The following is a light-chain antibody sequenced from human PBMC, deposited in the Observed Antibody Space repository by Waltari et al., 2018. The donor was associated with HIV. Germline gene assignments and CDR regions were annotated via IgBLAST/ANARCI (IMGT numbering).Light chain of an antibody. CDR3: QSADSSGTWV. J-gene: IGLJ3*02. CDR1: ALPKQY. V-gene: IGLV3-25*03. Sequence: SYELTQPPSVSVSPGQTSRITCSGDALPKQYAYWYHQKPGQAPVLVIYKDTERPSGIPERFSCSSSGTTVTLTISGGQAEDEADYYCQSADSSGTWVLGGGTKLTVL. CDR2: KDT.